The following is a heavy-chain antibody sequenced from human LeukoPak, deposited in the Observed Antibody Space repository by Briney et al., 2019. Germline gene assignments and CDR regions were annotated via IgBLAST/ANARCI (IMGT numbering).Heavy chain of an antibody. D-gene: IGHD1-26*01. CDR1: GGSFSGYY. V-gene: IGHV4-34*01. CDR3: ARELGGPDAFDI. Sequence: SETLSLTCAVYGGSFSGYYWSWIRQPPGKGLEWIGEINHSGSTNYNPSLKSRVTISVDTSKNQFSLKLSSVTAADTAVYYCARELGGPDAFDIWGQGTMVTVSS. CDR2: INHSGST. J-gene: IGHJ3*02.